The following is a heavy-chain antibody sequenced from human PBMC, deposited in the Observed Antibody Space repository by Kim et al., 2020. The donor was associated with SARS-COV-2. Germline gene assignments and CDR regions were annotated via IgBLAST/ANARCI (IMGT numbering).Heavy chain of an antibody. V-gene: IGHV4-4*02. CDR3: ARRKTLPTQRGYSGYVDY. CDR2: IYHSGST. J-gene: IGHJ4*02. CDR1: GGSISSSNW. D-gene: IGHD5-12*01. Sequence: SETLSLTCAVSGGSISSSNWWSWVRQPPGKGLEWIGEIYHSGSTNYNPSLKSRVTISVDKSKNQFSLKLSSVTAADTAVYYCARRKTLPTQRGYSGYVDYWGQGTLVTVSS.